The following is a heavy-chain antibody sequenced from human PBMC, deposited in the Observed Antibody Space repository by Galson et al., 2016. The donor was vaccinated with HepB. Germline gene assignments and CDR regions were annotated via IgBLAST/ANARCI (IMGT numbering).Heavy chain of an antibody. J-gene: IGHJ4*02. Sequence: ETLSLTCAVSNGSITSAHWWTWVRQSPGKGLEWIGEIYPSGGTNYNPSLNSRVTMSVDKSKNQFSLRLNSVTAADTAVYYCAVDYGGNSAFDSWGQGTLATVSS. V-gene: IGHV4-4*02. CDR3: AVDYGGNSAFDS. D-gene: IGHD4-23*01. CDR2: IYPSGGT. CDR1: NGSITSAHW.